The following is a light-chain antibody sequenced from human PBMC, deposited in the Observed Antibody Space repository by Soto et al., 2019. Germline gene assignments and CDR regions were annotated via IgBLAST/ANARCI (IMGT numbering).Light chain of an antibody. V-gene: IGKV1-5*01. CDR1: QSISRW. CDR2: EAS. J-gene: IGKJ5*01. Sequence: DIQMTQSPSTLSASVGDRVTITCRASQSISRWLAWCQQKPGKAPKLQIYEASTLESGVPSRFSGRGTGTQLALTISSLQPDDFATYYCQHYRSYSITIGQGTRLEIK. CDR3: QHYRSYSIT.